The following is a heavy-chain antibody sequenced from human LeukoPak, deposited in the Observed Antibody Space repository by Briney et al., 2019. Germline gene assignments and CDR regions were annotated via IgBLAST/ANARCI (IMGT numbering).Heavy chain of an antibody. CDR3: ARAGDGYTSDY. CDR2: INSSGST. Sequence: SETLSLTCTVSDGSISSYYWTWIRQPAGKGLEWIGRINSSGSTNYNPSLKSRVTLSVDTSKNQFSLKLSSVTAADTAVYYCARAGDGYTSDYWGQGTLVTDSS. J-gene: IGHJ4*02. D-gene: IGHD5-24*01. V-gene: IGHV4-4*07. CDR1: DGSISSYY.